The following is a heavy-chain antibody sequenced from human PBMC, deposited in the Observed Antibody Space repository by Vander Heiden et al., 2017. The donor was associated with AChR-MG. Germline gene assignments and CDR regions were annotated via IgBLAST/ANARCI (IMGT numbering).Heavy chain of an antibody. J-gene: IGHJ3*02. Sequence: QMQLVQSGPEVKKPGTSVKVPCKASGFTFTSSAVQWVRQARGQRLEWIGWIVVGSGNTNYAQKFKERVTMTRDMSTSTAYMELSSLRSEDTAVYYSAAAYGESSSVPRGRAVSAFDIWGQGTMVTVSS. V-gene: IGHV1-58*01. CDR1: GFTFTSSA. CDR3: AAAYGESSSVPRGRAVSAFDI. CDR2: IVVGSGNT. D-gene: IGHD6-6*01.